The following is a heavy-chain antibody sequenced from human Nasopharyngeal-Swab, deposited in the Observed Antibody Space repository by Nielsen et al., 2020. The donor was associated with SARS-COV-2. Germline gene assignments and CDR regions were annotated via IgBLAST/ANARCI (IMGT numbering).Heavy chain of an antibody. CDR2: IYYSGST. V-gene: IGHV4-39*07. D-gene: IGHD3-22*01. J-gene: IGHJ4*02. CDR1: GGSISSSSYY. CDR3: ARDQSSSYYYDSSGYSY. Sequence: GSLRLSCTVSGGSISSSSYYWGWIRQPPGKGLEWIGSIYYSGSTYYNPSLKSRVTISVDTSKNQFSLKLSSVTAADTAVYYCARDQSSSYYYDSSGYSYWGQGTLVTVSS.